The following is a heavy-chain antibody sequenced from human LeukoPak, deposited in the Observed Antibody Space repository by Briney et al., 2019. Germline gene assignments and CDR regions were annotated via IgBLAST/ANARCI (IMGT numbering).Heavy chain of an antibody. Sequence: GGSLRLSCAASGFSLSSKYMSWVRQAPGKGLEWVSVIYSGGNTKYSDSVTGRFTISRDNSKNTLYLQMNSLRAEDTAVYYCARDEGYCSRTSCYGASKDMDVWGQGTAVIVSS. CDR1: GFSLSSKY. CDR3: ARDEGYCSRTSCYGASKDMDV. CDR2: IYSGGNT. D-gene: IGHD2-2*01. V-gene: IGHV3-53*05. J-gene: IGHJ6*02.